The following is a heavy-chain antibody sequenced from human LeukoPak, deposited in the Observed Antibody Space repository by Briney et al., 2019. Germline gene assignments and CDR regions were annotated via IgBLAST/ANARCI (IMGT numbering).Heavy chain of an antibody. CDR3: ARDSSIVGAMGIDY. J-gene: IGHJ4*02. CDR2: INPNSGGT. V-gene: IGHV1-2*02. D-gene: IGHD1-26*01. CDR1: GYTFTGYY. Sequence: GASVKVSCKASGYTFTGYYMHWVRQAPGQGLEWMGWINPNSGGTNYAQKFQGRDTMTRDTSISTAYLELSRLRSDDTAVYYCARDSSIVGAMGIDYWGQGTLVTVSS.